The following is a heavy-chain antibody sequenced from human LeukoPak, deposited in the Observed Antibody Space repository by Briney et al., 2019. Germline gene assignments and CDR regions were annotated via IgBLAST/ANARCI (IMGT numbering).Heavy chain of an antibody. CDR2: IYSGGST. Sequence: GGSLRLSCAASGFTVSSNYMSWVRQAPGKGLEWVSVIYSGGSTYYADSVKGRFTISRDNSKNTLYLQMNSLRAEDTAVYYCAKDKRYGDSYYFDYWGQGTLVTVSS. CDR3: AKDKRYGDSYYFDY. J-gene: IGHJ4*02. CDR1: GFTVSSNY. V-gene: IGHV3-66*01. D-gene: IGHD4-17*01.